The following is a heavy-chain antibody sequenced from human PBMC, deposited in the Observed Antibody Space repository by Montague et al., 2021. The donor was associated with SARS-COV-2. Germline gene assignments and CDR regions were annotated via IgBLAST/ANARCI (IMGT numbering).Heavy chain of an antibody. CDR2: IYYSGST. D-gene: IGHD3-22*01. CDR1: GGSISSSSYY. V-gene: IGHV4-39*01. CDR3: ARHGKTRIAMIVVVIGYFDY. J-gene: IGHJ4*01. Sequence: SETLSLTCTVSGGSISSSSYYWGWIRQPPGKGLEWIGSIYYSGSTYYNPSLKSRVTISVDTSKNQFSLKLSSVTAADTAVYYCARHGKTRIAMIVVVIGYFDYWAQGPLVTVSS.